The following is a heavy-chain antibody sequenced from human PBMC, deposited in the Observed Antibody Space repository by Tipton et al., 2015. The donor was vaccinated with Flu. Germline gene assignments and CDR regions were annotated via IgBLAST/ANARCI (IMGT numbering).Heavy chain of an antibody. CDR3: VRQPGGVRYFDF. J-gene: IGHJ2*01. Sequence: QLVQSGAQVKKPGESLKISCKASGYSFTNNWIGWVRQMPGKGLEWVGIIYPGDSDTRYSPSFQGQVTISADKSITTAYLQWSSLKPSDTAMYYCVRQPGGVRYFDFWGRGTLVTVSS. V-gene: IGHV5-51*01. CDR2: IYPGDSDT. CDR1: GYSFTNNW. D-gene: IGHD1-14*01.